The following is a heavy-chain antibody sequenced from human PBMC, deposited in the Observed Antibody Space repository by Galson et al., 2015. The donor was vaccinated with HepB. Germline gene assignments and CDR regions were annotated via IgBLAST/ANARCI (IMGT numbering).Heavy chain of an antibody. CDR2: IYPGDSDT. CDR3: ARPKGSGWPL. CDR1: GYTFTNYW. V-gene: IGHV5-51*01. J-gene: IGHJ4*02. D-gene: IGHD6-19*01. Sequence: QSGAEVKKPGESLRISCKAYGYTFTNYWIGWVRQLPGKGPEWMGIIYPGDSDTRYSPSFQGQVTISADRSINTAYLQWSSLRASDTAMYYCARPKGSGWPLWGQGTRVTVSS.